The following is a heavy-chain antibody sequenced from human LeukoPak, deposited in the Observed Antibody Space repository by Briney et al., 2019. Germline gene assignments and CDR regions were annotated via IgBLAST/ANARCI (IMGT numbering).Heavy chain of an antibody. Sequence: GASVRVSCKASGYTFTSYDINWVRQAPGQGREWMGWMNPNSGNTGYAQKFQGRVTMTRNTSISTAYMELSSLRSEDTAVYYCAREVGGRAMDLDYWGQGTLVTVSS. D-gene: IGHD5-18*01. CDR2: MNPNSGNT. CDR1: GYTFTSYD. CDR3: AREVGGRAMDLDY. V-gene: IGHV1-8*01. J-gene: IGHJ4*02.